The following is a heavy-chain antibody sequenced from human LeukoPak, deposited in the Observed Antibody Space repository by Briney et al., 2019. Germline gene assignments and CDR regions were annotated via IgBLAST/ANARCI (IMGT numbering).Heavy chain of an antibody. D-gene: IGHD3-10*01. CDR1: GYTFTSYG. J-gene: IGHJ5*02. CDR3: ASVYYGSGSSFDP. Sequence: ASVKVSCKASGYTFTSYGISWVRQAPGQGLEWMGRINPNRGGTNYAQKFQGRITSTRETSISTAYLEPSRLRSDDTAVYYCASVYYGSGSSFDPWGQGTLVTVSS. CDR2: INPNRGGT. V-gene: IGHV1-2*01.